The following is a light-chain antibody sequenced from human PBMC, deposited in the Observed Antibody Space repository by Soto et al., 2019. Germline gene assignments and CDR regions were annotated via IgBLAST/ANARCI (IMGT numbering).Light chain of an antibody. J-gene: IGKJ4*01. CDR2: DAS. CDR1: QSVSSY. Sequence: EIVLTQSPATLSLSPGERATLSCRASQSVSSYLAWYQQKPGQAPRLLIYDASNRATGIPARFSGSGSETAFTLTISSLEPEDFAVYYCQHRRNWPLTFGGGTKVEIK. V-gene: IGKV3-11*01. CDR3: QHRRNWPLT.